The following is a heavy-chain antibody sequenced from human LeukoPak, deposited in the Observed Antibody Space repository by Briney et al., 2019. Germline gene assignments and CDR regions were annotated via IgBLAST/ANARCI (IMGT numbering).Heavy chain of an antibody. CDR3: ARRHRDSSGPTGNFDY. J-gene: IGHJ4*02. CDR2: INPNSGGT. CDR1: GYTFTGYY. D-gene: IGHD3-22*01. Sequence: ASVKVSCKXSGYTFTGYYMHWVRQAPGQGLEWMGWINPNSGGTNYSQKFQGRVTMTRDTSISTAYMELSRLRSDDTAVYHCARRHRDSSGPTGNFDYWGQGTLVTVSS. V-gene: IGHV1-2*02.